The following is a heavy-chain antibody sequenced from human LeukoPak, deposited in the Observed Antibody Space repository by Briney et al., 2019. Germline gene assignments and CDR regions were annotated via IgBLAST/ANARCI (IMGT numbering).Heavy chain of an antibody. CDR3: ARGRGSTSYLPRAFDI. Sequence: PSETLSLTCAVYGGSFSGYYWSWIRQPPGKGLEWIGEINHSGSTNYNPSLKSRVTISVDTSKNQFSLKLSSVTAADTAVYYCARGRGSTSYLPRAFDIWGQGIMVTVSS. V-gene: IGHV4-34*01. J-gene: IGHJ3*02. CDR2: INHSGST. D-gene: IGHD2-2*01. CDR1: GGSFSGYY.